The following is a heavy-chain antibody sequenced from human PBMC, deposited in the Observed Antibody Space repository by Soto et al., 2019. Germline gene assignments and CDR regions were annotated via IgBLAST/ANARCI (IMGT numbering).Heavy chain of an antibody. D-gene: IGHD6-6*01. CDR3: AKVRLVKARLDAFDI. CDR1: GFTFSSDA. Sequence: GSLRLSCAASGFTFSSDAMSWVRQPPGQGLEWVSDSRGSGGSTCYADSVKGRFTISRDNSKNTLYLQMNSLRAEDTAVYYCAKVRLVKARLDAFDIWGQGTMVTDSS. CDR2: SRGSGGST. V-gene: IGHV3-23*01. J-gene: IGHJ3*02.